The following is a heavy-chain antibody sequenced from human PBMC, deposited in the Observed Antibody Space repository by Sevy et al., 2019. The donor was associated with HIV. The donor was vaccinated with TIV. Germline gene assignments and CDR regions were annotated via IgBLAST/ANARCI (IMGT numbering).Heavy chain of an antibody. V-gene: IGHV3-23*01. CDR1: GFTFSSYA. J-gene: IGHJ4*02. CDR3: AKDNQLLFSKPYYFDY. Sequence: GGSLRLSCAASGFTFSSYAMSWVRQAPGKGLEWVSAISGSGGSTYYADSVKGRFTISRDNSKNTLYLQMNSLRAEDTAVYYCAKDNQLLFSKPYYFDYWGQGTLVTVSS. CDR2: ISGSGGST. D-gene: IGHD2-2*01.